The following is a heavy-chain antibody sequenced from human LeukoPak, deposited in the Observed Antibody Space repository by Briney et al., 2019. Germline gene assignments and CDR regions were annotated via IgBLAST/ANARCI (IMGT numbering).Heavy chain of an antibody. CDR2: ISAGGGTT. V-gene: IGHV3-23*01. CDR1: EFTFSSYA. D-gene: IGHD6-19*01. J-gene: IGHJ6*03. CDR3: AKDSSGRSHIYMDV. Sequence: PGGSLRLSCAASEFTFSSYAMTWVRQAPGKGLEWVSGISAGGGTTYYADSVKGRFSISRDNSKKTVYLQMNSLRAEDTAVYYCAKDSSGRSHIYMDVWGKGTTVTVSS.